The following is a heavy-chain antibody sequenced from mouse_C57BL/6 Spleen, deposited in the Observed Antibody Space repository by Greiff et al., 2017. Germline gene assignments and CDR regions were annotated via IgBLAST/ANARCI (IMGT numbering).Heavy chain of an antibody. V-gene: IGHV1-55*01. D-gene: IGHD2-1*01. Sequence: QVHVKQPGAELVKPGASVKMSCKASGYTFTSYWITWVKQRPGQGLEWIGDIYPGSGSTNYNEKFKSKATLTVDTSSSTAYMQLSSLTSEDSAVYYCATFYYYGNYLYYAMDYWGQGTSVTVSS. CDR2: IYPGSGST. CDR1: GYTFTSYW. J-gene: IGHJ4*01. CDR3: ATFYYYGNYLYYAMDY.